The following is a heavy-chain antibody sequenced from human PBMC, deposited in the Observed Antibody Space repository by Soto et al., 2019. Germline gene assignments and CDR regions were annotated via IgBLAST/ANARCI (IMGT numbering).Heavy chain of an antibody. D-gene: IGHD3-3*01. V-gene: IGHV5-10-1*01. J-gene: IGHJ3*02. CDR3: ARLQAQYDFWSGYEADAFDI. CDR1: GYSFTSYW. Sequence: PGESLKISCKGSGYSFTSYWSSWVRQMPGKGLEWMGRIDPSDSYTNYSPSFQGHVTISADKSISTAYLQWSSLKASDTAMYYCARLQAQYDFWSGYEADAFDIWGQGTMVTVSS. CDR2: IDPSDSYT.